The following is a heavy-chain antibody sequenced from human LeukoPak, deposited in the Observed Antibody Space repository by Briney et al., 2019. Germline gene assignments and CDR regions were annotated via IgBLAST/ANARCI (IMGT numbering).Heavy chain of an antibody. CDR3: ARDSARYSGYDFGDFDY. D-gene: IGHD5-12*01. CDR1: GYTFTSYG. Sequence: SVKVSCKASGYTFTSYGISWVRQAPGQGLEWMGGIIPIFGTANYAQKFQGRVTITADESTSTAYMELSSLRSEDTAVYYCARDSARYSGYDFGDFDYWGQGTLVTVSS. V-gene: IGHV1-69*13. J-gene: IGHJ4*02. CDR2: IIPIFGTA.